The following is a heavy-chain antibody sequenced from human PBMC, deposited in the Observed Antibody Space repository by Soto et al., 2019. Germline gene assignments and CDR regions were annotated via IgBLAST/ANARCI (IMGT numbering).Heavy chain of an antibody. J-gene: IGHJ4*02. CDR3: ASSSSWHIIDY. CDR1: GGSISSSTYY. Sequence: SETLSLTCTVSGGSISSSTYYWGWIRQPPGKGLEWIASMYYSGSNYYNRSLKSRVIISEDTSKNQFSLKLSSVTAADTAVYYCASSSSWHIIDYWGQGTLVTVSS. D-gene: IGHD6-13*01. V-gene: IGHV4-39*01. CDR2: MYYSGSN.